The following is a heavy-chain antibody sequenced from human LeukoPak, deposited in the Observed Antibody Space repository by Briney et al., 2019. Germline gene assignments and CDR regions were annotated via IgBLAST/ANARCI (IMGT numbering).Heavy chain of an antibody. CDR1: GFAFSSNS. J-gene: IGHJ6*03. D-gene: IGHD2-2*01. V-gene: IGHV3-48*01. CDR3: AKHWSYCSTTSCFFNYYYYYMDV. CDR2: ISSSSTTI. Sequence: GGSLRLSCAASGFAFSSNSMNWVRQAPGKGLEWISYISSSSTTIYYADSVKGRFTISRDNSKSTLYLQMNNLRAEDTAVYYCAKHWSYCSTTSCFFNYYYYYMDVWGKGTTVTVSS.